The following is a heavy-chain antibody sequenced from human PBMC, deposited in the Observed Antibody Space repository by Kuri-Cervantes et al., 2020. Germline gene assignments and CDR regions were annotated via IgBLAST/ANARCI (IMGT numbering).Heavy chain of an antibody. CDR2: IYYSGST. Sequence: SETLSLTCTVSGGSISSYYWSWIRQPPGKGLEWIGYIYYSGSTNYNPSLKSRVTISVDTSKNQFSLKLSSVTAADTAVYYCAGDHWIGSTTAQRYFGMDVWGQGTTVTVSS. J-gene: IGHJ6*02. D-gene: IGHD4-17*01. V-gene: IGHV4-59*12. CDR3: AGDHWIGSTTAQRYFGMDV. CDR1: GGSISSYY.